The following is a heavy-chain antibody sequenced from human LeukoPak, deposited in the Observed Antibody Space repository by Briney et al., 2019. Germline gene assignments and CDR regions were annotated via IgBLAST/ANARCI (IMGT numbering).Heavy chain of an antibody. J-gene: IGHJ2*01. D-gene: IGHD6-19*01. CDR1: GGSFSGYY. V-gene: IGHV4-34*01. Sequence: SETLSLTCAVYGGSFSGYYWSWIRQPPGKGLEWIGEINHSGSTNYNPSLKSRVTISVDTSKNQFSLKLSSVTAADTAVYYCARYIAVATRYWYFDLWGRGTLVTVSS. CDR2: INHSGST. CDR3: ARYIAVATRYWYFDL.